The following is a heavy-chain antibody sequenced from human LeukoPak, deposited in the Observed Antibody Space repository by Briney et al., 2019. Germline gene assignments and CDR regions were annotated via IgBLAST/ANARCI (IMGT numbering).Heavy chain of an antibody. CDR1: GFTFSTYS. CDR3: AREGRFDGSGYPLDY. Sequence: GGSLRLSCAASGFTFSTYSMHWVRQAPGKGLEWVAVISSDASNKYYADSVKGRFTISRDNSKNTLYLQMNSLRAEDRAVYYCAREGRFDGSGYPLDYWGQGTLVTVSS. J-gene: IGHJ4*02. D-gene: IGHD3-22*01. V-gene: IGHV3-30*04. CDR2: ISSDASNK.